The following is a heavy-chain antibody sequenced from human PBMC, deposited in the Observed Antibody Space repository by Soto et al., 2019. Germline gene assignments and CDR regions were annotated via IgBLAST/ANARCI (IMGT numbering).Heavy chain of an antibody. V-gene: IGHV5-51*01. CDR3: ARGGVLTRTFDY. CDR2: IYPSDSDT. CDR1: GYNFAGYW. J-gene: IGHJ4*02. D-gene: IGHD3-3*01. Sequence: GESLKISCKGSGYNFAGYWIAWVRQMPGKGLELMGIIYPSDSDTRYRPSFQGQATISADKSISSAYLQWSSLRASDTAMYYCARGGVLTRTFDYWGQGTPVTVSS.